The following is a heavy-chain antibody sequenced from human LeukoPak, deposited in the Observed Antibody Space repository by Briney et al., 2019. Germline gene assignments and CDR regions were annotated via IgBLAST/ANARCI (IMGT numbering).Heavy chain of an antibody. CDR1: GGSISSGSYY. Sequence: SQTLSLTCTVSGGSISSGSYYWSWIRQPAGKGLEWIGRIYTSWSTNYKPSLKSRVSISIDTSKNQFSLKLSSVTAADTAVYYCARGVGSSSRVRYSYMDVWGKGTTVTVSS. D-gene: IGHD2-2*01. CDR3: ARGVGSSSRVRYSYMDV. J-gene: IGHJ6*03. V-gene: IGHV4-61*02. CDR2: IYTSWST.